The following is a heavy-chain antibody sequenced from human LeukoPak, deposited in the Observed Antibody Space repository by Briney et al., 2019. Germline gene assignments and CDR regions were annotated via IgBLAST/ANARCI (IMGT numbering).Heavy chain of an antibody. CDR3: ARATSGSYHY. CDR2: IIPILGIA. V-gene: IGHV1-69*04. D-gene: IGHD1-26*01. Sequence: SVKVSCKASGGTFSSYAISWVRQAPGQGLEWMGRIIPILGIANYAQKFQGRVTITTDESTSTAYMELSSLRSEDTAVYCCARATSGSYHYWGQGTLVTVSS. CDR1: GGTFSSYA. J-gene: IGHJ4*02.